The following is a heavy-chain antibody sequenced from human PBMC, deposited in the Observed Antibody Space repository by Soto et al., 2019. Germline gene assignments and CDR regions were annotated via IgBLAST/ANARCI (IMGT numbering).Heavy chain of an antibody. D-gene: IGHD3-16*01. V-gene: IGHV4-34*01. Sequence: SETLALTCAVYGGSFSGYYWSWIRQPPGKGLEWIGEINHSGSTNYNPSLKSQVIISVDTSKNLFSLKLTSVTAADTAVYYCERIPVDKSMIVRRDHWGQGALVNV. CDR2: INHSGST. J-gene: IGHJ5*02. CDR1: GGSFSGYY. CDR3: ERIPVDKSMIVRRDH.